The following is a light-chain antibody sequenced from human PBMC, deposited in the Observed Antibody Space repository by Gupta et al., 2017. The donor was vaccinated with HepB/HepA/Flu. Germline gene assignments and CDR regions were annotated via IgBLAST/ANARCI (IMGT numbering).Light chain of an antibody. CDR3: SSYTSSSTWV. Sequence: QSALTQPASVSGSPGQSITISCTGTSSDVGGYNYVSWYQQHPGKVPKLMIYDVSNRPSGVSNRFSGSKSGNTASLTISGLRAEDEADYYCSSYTSSSTWVFGGGTKLTVL. CDR2: DVS. CDR1: SSDVGGYNY. V-gene: IGLV2-14*03. J-gene: IGLJ3*02.